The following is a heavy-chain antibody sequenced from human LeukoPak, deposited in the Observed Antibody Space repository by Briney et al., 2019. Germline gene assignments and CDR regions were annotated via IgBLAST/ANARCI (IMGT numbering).Heavy chain of an antibody. D-gene: IGHD1-14*01. CDR1: GFTFSDYV. Sequence: PGGSLRLSCAASGFTFSDYVMSWVRQAPGTGLEWVSTISGSGGTTYYADSVKGRFTISRDNSENTLYLQMNSLRPEDTAVYYCAKLHNLNCDYWGLGTLATVSS. V-gene: IGHV3-23*01. J-gene: IGHJ4*02. CDR3: AKLHNLNCDY. CDR2: ISGSGGTT.